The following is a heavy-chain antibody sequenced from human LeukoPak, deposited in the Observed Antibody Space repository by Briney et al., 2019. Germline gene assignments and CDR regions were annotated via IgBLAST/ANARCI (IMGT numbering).Heavy chain of an antibody. J-gene: IGHJ4*02. CDR1: GFTVISNY. CDR2: IYSGGST. V-gene: IGHV3-53*01. CDR3: ARDFYDGFALDY. D-gene: IGHD2/OR15-2a*01. Sequence: GGSLRLSCAASGFTVISNYMSWVRQAPGKGLEWVSVIYSGGSTYYADSVRGRFTISRDNARNSLYLTMDNLTAEDTGVYYCARDFYDGFALDYWGQGTLVTVSS.